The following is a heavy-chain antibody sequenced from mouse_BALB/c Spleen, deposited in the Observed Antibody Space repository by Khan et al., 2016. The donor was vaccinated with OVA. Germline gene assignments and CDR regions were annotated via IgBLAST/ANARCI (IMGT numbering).Heavy chain of an antibody. V-gene: IGHV1-7*01. CDR3: ARRGVYGNFHY. CDR2: INPSTGYT. J-gene: IGHJ3*01. D-gene: IGHD2-1*01. Sequence: QVRLQQSGAELAKPGASVKLSCKASGYTFTSYWMHWIKQRPGQGLEWIGYINPSTGYTEYNQKFKDKATLTTDTSSNTAYMQLSSLTSEDSAVYYCARRGVYGNFHYWGQGTLLTVSA. CDR1: GYTFTSYW.